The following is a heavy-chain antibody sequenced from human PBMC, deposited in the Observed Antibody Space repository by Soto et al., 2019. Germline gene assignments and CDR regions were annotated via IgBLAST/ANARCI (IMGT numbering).Heavy chain of an antibody. V-gene: IGHV1-69*04. D-gene: IGHD4-17*01. J-gene: IGHJ4*02. CDR1: GGTFSSYT. CDR3: ARDPLDYYYFEY. CDR2: IIPILGIA. Sequence: SVKVSCKASGGTFSSYTISWVRQAPGQGLEWMGRIIPILGIANYAQKFQGRVTITADKSTSTAYMELSSLRSEDTAVYYCARDPLDYYYFEYWGQGTLVTVSS.